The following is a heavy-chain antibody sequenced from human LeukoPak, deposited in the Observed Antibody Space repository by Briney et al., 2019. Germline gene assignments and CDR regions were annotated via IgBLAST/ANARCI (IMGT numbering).Heavy chain of an antibody. V-gene: IGHV1-69*05. D-gene: IGHD6-13*01. CDR3: ARDWTDSSRWSERYNWLDP. CDR2: IIPIFGTA. Sequence: ASVKVSCKASGGTFSSYAISWVRQAPGQGLEWMGGIIPIFGTANYTQKFQGRVTITTDESTSTAYMELSSLRSEDTAVYYCARDWTDSSRWSERYNWLDPWGQGTLVTVSS. CDR1: GGTFSSYA. J-gene: IGHJ5*02.